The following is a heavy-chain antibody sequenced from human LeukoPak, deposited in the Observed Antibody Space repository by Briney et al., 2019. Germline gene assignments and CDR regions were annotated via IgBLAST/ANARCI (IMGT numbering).Heavy chain of an antibody. V-gene: IGHV3-48*04. CDR2: ISSSSSTI. D-gene: IGHD2-2*01. J-gene: IGHJ4*02. CDR3: AKVVPAVKNTYYFDY. Sequence: GGSLRLSCAASGFTFSSYGMNWVRQAPGKGLEWVSYISSSSSTIYYADSVKGRFTISRDNAKNSLYLQMNSLRAEDTAVYYCAKVVPAVKNTYYFDYWGQGTLVTVSS. CDR1: GFTFSSYG.